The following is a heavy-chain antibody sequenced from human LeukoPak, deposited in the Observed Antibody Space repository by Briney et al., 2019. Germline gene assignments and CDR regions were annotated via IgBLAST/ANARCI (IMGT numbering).Heavy chain of an antibody. V-gene: IGHV3-48*01. CDR1: GFTLASYS. CDR3: ARDAVQAATPFFFDI. D-gene: IGHD2-15*01. J-gene: IGHJ4*02. Sequence: GGSLRLSCSPSGFTLASYSMSWVRQAPGKGLQWVSFISGSGNNVLYADSVKGRLTISRDSAENSLYLQMNSLRVEDTAVYYCARDAVQAATPFFFDIWGQGALVTVSS. CDR2: ISGSGNNV.